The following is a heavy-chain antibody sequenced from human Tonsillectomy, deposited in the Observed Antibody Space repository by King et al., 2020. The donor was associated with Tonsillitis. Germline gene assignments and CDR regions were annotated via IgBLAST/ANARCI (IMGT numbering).Heavy chain of an antibody. Sequence: DVQLVESGGGLVQPGGSLTLSCAASGFTFSGAAMHWVRQAFGKGLEWVGLIRSNDNSYATVECATVNGRFTVFRDDLKKTAYLQVNSLKTEDTAVYYCTRGGDYDSGYYYGMDVWGQGTTVTVSS. CDR1: GFTFSGAA. CDR2: IRSNDNSYAT. V-gene: IGHV3-73*02. CDR3: TRGGDYDSGYYYGMDV. D-gene: IGHD4-17*01. J-gene: IGHJ6*02.